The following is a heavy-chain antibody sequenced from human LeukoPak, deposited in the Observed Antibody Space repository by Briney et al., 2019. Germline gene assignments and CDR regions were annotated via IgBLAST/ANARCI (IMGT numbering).Heavy chain of an antibody. V-gene: IGHV3-7*01. CDR1: GFTFSSYW. J-gene: IGHJ4*02. Sequence: TGGSLRLSCAASGFTFSSYWMSWVRQAPGKGLEWVANIKQDGSEKYYVDSVKGRFTISRDNAKNSLYLQMNSLRAEDTAVYYCARDLRNYYGSGSYSPFDYWGQGTLVTVSS. D-gene: IGHD3-10*01. CDR2: IKQDGSEK. CDR3: ARDLRNYYGSGSYSPFDY.